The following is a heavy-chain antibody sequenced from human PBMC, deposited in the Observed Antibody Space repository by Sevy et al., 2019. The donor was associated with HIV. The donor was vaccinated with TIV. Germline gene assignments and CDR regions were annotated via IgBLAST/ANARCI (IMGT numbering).Heavy chain of an antibody. CDR2: ISSSSSTI. V-gene: IGHV3-48*02. Sequence: GGSLRLSCAASGFTFSSYSMNWVRQAPGKGLEWVSYISSSSSTIYYADSVKGRFTISRDNAKNSLYLQMNSLRDEDTAVYYCAKDRVGRLRIGATVESGVGAFDIWGQGTMVTVSS. CDR1: GFTFSSYS. D-gene: IGHD1-26*01. CDR3: AKDRVGRLRIGATVESGVGAFDI. J-gene: IGHJ3*02.